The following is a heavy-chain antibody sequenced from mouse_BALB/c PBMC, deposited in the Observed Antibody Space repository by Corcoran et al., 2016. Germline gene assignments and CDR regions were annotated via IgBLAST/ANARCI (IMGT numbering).Heavy chain of an antibody. CDR3: GRSREGNYVVY. Sequence: EVQLQQSRTELVKPGASVKLSCTASGFNIKDTYMHWVKQRPEQGLEWIGRVDPASGNTKYDPNFQGKATMTADTSSNTVYLQLSSLTSEATAVYYCGRSREGNYVVYWGQGTTLTVSS. V-gene: IGHV14-3*02. CDR2: VDPASGNT. D-gene: IGHD2-1*01. J-gene: IGHJ2*01. CDR1: GFNIKDTY.